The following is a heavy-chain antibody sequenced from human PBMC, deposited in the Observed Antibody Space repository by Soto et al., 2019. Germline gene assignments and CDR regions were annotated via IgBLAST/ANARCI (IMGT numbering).Heavy chain of an antibody. J-gene: IGHJ5*02. Sequence: QVQLVQSGAEVKKPGASVKVSCKASGYTFTGYYIHWVRQAPGQGLEWMGWIKPNSGGTNYAQKFQGRVTRTRDTSISTAYMELSRLRSDDTAVYYCARDRRRMGNWFDPWGQGPLVTVSS. CDR3: ARDRRRMGNWFDP. V-gene: IGHV1-2*02. D-gene: IGHD3-16*01. CDR1: GYTFTGYY. CDR2: IKPNSGGT.